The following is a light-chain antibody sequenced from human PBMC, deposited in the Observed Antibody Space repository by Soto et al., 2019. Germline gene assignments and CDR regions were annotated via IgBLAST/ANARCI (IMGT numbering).Light chain of an antibody. CDR2: DDN. J-gene: IGLJ1*01. CDR1: SYNIGGNS. Sequence: SVLTQPPSVSAAPGQEVTISCSGSSYNIGGNSVSWYQQLPGTAPKLLIYDDNKRPSGIPDRFSGSKSGTSATLGITGFQTGDEADYYCGSWDSSLSAYVFGTGTKVTVL. CDR3: GSWDSSLSAYV. V-gene: IGLV1-51*01.